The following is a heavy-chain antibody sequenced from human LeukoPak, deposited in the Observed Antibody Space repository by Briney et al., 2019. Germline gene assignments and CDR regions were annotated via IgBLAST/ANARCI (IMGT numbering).Heavy chain of an antibody. CDR1: GSTFSSYA. CDR3: AKALGVEVPAASRWFDS. J-gene: IGHJ5*01. CDR2: ISTSGSYT. V-gene: IGHV3-23*01. D-gene: IGHD2-2*01. Sequence: GGSLRLSCAVSGSTFSSYAMSWVRQAPGKGLEWVSTISTSGSYTYYADSVKGRFTISRDNSKNTLYLQMNSLRAEDMAVYYCAKALGVEVPAASRWFDSWGQGILVTVSS.